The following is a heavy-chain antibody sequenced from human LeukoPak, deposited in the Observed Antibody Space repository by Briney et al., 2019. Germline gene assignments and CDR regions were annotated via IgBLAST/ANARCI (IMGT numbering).Heavy chain of an antibody. D-gene: IGHD3-3*01. J-gene: IGHJ4*02. CDR2: ISAYNGNT. CDR3: ARGRYDFWSGYSNTPYFDY. Sequence: AASVKVSCKASGYTFTSYGISWVRQAPGQGLEWMGWISAYNGNTNYAQKLQGRVTMTTDTSTSTAYMELRSLRSDDTAVYYCARGRYDFWSGYSNTPYFDYWGQGTLVTVSS. V-gene: IGHV1-18*01. CDR1: GYTFTSYG.